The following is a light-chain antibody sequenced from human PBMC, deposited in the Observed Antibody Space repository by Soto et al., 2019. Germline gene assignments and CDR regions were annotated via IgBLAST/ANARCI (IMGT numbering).Light chain of an antibody. CDR1: QSVSSN. CDR3: QHYNNWPFT. V-gene: IGKV3-15*01. CDR2: GAS. J-gene: IGKJ2*01. Sequence: EIVMTQSPATLSVSPGERATLSCRASQSVSSNLAWYQQKPGQAPTLLIYGASARASGIQARFSGSGSGTEFPLTISSLQSEDFAVYYCQHYNNWPFTFGQGTKLEIK.